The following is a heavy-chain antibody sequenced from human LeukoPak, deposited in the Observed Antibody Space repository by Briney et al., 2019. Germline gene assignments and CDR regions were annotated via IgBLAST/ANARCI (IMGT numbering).Heavy chain of an antibody. J-gene: IGHJ6*02. CDR2: MFTSGST. V-gene: IGHV4-4*07. Sequence: PSETLSLTCSVSGDSISTDYWSWIRQPAGKGLEWIGRMFTSGSTKYNPSLKSRVTISVDTSKNQFSLKLSSVTAADAAVYYCARAGLGYCSSTSCYGPHYYYGMDVWGQGTTVTVSS. CDR1: GDSISTDY. CDR3: ARAGLGYCSSTSCYGPHYYYGMDV. D-gene: IGHD2-2*01.